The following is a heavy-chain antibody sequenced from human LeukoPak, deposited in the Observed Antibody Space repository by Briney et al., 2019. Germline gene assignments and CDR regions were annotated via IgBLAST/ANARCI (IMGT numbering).Heavy chain of an antibody. CDR2: IYYSGST. V-gene: IGHV4-31*03. Sequence: SETLSFTCTVSGGSISSGGYYWSWIRQHPGKGLEWIGYIYYSGSTYYNPSLKSRVTISVDTSKNQFSLKLSSVTAADTAVYYCAREDTAMANFDYWGQGTLVTVSS. CDR3: AREDTAMANFDY. CDR1: GGSISSGGYY. J-gene: IGHJ4*02. D-gene: IGHD5-18*01.